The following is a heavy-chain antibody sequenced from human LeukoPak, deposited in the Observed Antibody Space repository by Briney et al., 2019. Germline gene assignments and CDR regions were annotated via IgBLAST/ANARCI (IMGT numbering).Heavy chain of an antibody. Sequence: PGESLKISCKGSGYIFANYWIGWVRQMPGKGLEWMALIFPGDSDTRYSPSFQGQVTISADKSISTTYLQWSSLEASDTAMYYCARHDSVTTNMFDYWGQGTLVTVSS. CDR3: ARHDSVTTNMFDY. CDR2: IFPGDSDT. V-gene: IGHV5-51*01. CDR1: GYIFANYW. D-gene: IGHD4-17*01. J-gene: IGHJ4*02.